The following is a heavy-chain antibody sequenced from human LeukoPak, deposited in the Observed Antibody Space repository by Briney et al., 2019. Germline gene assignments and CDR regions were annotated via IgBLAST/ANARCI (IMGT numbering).Heavy chain of an antibody. J-gene: IGHJ5*02. CDR3: ARKKDCSGGSCYSGVLRGNNWFDP. CDR1: GYTFTGYY. Sequence: GASVKVSCKASGYTFTGYYMHWVRQAPGQGLEWMGGINPHSGTANYAQKFQGRVTITADESTSTAYMELSSLRSEDTAVYYCARKKDCSGGSCYSGVLRGNNWFDPWGQGTLVTVSS. D-gene: IGHD2-15*01. CDR2: INPHSGTA. V-gene: IGHV1-69*13.